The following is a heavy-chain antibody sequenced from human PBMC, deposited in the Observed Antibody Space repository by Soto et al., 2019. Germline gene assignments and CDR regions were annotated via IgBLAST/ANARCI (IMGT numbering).Heavy chain of an antibody. D-gene: IGHD5-12*01. CDR2: IKSKAHGATA. Sequence: EAQLLESGGGFVEPGGSLRVSCAASGFSFSDAWMIWVRQAPGKGLDWVGRIKSKAHGATADYAAPGKGRFTISRDDSKCTMYLQMNILKCKDTAVYYSTTGVDGYNQCAFWGQGPLVTVSS. CDR3: TTGVDGYNQCAF. V-gene: IGHV3-15*01. J-gene: IGHJ4*02. CDR1: GFSFSDAW.